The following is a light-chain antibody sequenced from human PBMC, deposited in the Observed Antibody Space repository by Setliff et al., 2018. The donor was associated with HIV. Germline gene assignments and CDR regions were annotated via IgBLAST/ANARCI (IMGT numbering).Light chain of an antibody. J-gene: IGLJ1*01. CDR3: TSYTSISGDV. Sequence: QSVLTQPASVSGSPGQSITISCTGTSNDVGDYKYVSWYQQHPGKAPKLMIYEVSNRPSGVSNRFSGYKSGNTASLTISGLQAEDEADYYCTSYTSISGDVVGTGTKVTVL. CDR1: SNDVGDYKY. CDR2: EVS. V-gene: IGLV2-14*01.